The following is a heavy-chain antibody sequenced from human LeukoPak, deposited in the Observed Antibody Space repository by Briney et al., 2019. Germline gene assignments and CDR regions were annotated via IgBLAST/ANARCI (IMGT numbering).Heavy chain of an antibody. CDR2: IYYSGST. V-gene: IGHV4-59*12. CDR1: GGSISSYY. CDR3: AREELLGSEFDY. Sequence: SETLSLTCTVSGGSISSYYWSWIRQPPGKGLEWIGSIYYSGSTYYNPSLKSRVTISVDTSKNQFSLKLSSVTAADTAVYYCAREELLGSEFDYWGQGTLVTVSS. D-gene: IGHD1-26*01. J-gene: IGHJ4*02.